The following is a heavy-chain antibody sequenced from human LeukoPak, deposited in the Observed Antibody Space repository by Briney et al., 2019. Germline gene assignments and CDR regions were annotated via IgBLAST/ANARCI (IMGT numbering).Heavy chain of an antibody. CDR2: INHSGST. CDR3: ASLEMATISHWYFDL. CDR1: GFTFSSYA. J-gene: IGHJ2*01. Sequence: GSLRLSCAASGFTFSSYAMSWIRQPPGKGLEWIGEINHSGSTNYNPSLKSRVTISVDTSKNQFSLKLSSVTAADTAVYYCASLEMATISHWYFDLWGRGTLVTVSS. D-gene: IGHD5-24*01. V-gene: IGHV4-34*01.